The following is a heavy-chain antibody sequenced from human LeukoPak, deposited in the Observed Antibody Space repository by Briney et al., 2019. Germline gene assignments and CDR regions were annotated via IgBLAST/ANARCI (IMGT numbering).Heavy chain of an antibody. CDR1: GFTFSDYY. J-gene: IGHJ3*02. D-gene: IGHD3-22*01. CDR2: ISSSGSTI. CDR3: ARDRDDSSGWTHDAFDI. Sequence: PGGSLGLSCAASGFTFSDYYMSWIRQAPGKGLEWVSYISSSGSTIYYADSVKGRFTISRDNAKNSLYLQMNSLRAEDAAVYYCARDRDDSSGWTHDAFDIWGQGTMVTVSS. V-gene: IGHV3-11*01.